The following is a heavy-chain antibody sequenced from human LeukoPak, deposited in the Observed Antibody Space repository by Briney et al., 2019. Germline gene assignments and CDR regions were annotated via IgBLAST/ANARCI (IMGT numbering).Heavy chain of an antibody. CDR2: IYHSGST. J-gene: IGHJ5*02. D-gene: IGHD3-10*01. CDR1: GYSISSGYY. V-gene: IGHV4-38-2*02. CDR3: ASTVVRGVSWFDP. Sequence: PSETLSLTCTVSGYSISSGYYWGWIRQPPGKGLEWIGSIYHSGSTYYNPSLKSRVTISVDTSKNQFSLKLSSVTAADTAVYYCASTVVRGVSWFDPWGQGTLVTVSS.